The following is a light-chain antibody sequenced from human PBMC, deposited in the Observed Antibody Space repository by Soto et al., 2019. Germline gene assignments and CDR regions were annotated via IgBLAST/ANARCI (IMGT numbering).Light chain of an antibody. J-gene: IGLJ1*01. Sequence: QSVLTQPASVSGSPGQSITISCIGNSSDVGSSDLVSWYQQHPDTAPKLLIYGASKRPSGVSNRFSGSKSGNTASLTISGLQAEDEADYDCCSYASTSPYVFGPGTKLTVL. CDR2: GAS. V-gene: IGLV2-23*01. CDR1: SSDVGSSDL. CDR3: CSYASTSPYV.